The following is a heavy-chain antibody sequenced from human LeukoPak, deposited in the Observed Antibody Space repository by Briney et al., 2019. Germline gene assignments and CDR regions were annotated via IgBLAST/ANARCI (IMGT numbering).Heavy chain of an antibody. CDR2: IKPDGSEK. J-gene: IGHJ4*02. Sequence: GGSLRLSCAASGFTFSSYWMSWVRQSPGKGLEWVANIKPDGSEKYFMDSVKGPFTISRDNATNALYLEMNSLRAEDTAEYFCARERMYSGSGSTYPYYDYWGQGTLVTVSS. CDR3: ARERMYSGSGSTYPYYDY. V-gene: IGHV3-7*01. D-gene: IGHD3-10*01. CDR1: GFTFSSYW.